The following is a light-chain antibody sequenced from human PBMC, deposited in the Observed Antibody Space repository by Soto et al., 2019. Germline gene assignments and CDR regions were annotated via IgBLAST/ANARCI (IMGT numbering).Light chain of an antibody. CDR3: QQSYNSPQT. CDR2: AAS. V-gene: IGKV1-39*01. J-gene: IGKJ1*01. CDR1: KAIGSS. Sequence: IQLTQSPSSLYASVGDSGTITCRASKAIGSSFAWYRQKPGKPPRLLIYAASSLQSGVPSRFSGSGSGTDFTLTISSLQPEDFATYSCQQSYNSPQTLGQGTKVDIK.